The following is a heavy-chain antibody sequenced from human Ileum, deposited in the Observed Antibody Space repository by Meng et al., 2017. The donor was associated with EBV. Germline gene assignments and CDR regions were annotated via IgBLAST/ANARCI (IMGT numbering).Heavy chain of an antibody. D-gene: IGHD3-3*01. CDR1: RGSFRGNY. CDR3: RNAFCSAAAGCSDY. J-gene: IGHJ4*02. Sequence: GQCQQGGAGLLKPSGTLSINCADYRGSFRGNYWSWIRQSPGKRLEWIGEINESGSTNYNPSLKSRVTILMDTSKNQFFLKLTSVTAADAAVYYCRNAFCSAAAGCSDYWGQGTLVTVSS. V-gene: IGHV4-34*01. CDR2: INESGST.